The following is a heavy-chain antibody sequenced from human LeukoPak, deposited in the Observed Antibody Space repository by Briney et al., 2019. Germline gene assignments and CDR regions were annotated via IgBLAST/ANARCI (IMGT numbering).Heavy chain of an antibody. Sequence: SETLSLTCAVSGYSISSGYYWGWIRQPPGKGLEWIGSIYHSGSTYYNPSLKSRVTISVDTSKNQFSLELSSVTAADTAVYYCARSIAVAGTVADYWGQGTLVTVSS. CDR1: GYSISSGYY. J-gene: IGHJ4*02. CDR2: IYHSGST. D-gene: IGHD6-19*01. CDR3: ARSIAVAGTVADY. V-gene: IGHV4-38-2*01.